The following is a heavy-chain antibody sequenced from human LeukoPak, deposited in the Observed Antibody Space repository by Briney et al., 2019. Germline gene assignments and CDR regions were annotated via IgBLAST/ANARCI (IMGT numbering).Heavy chain of an antibody. CDR1: GGTFSSYA. CDR3: AREVDTAMVRLLDY. J-gene: IGHJ4*02. CDR2: IIPIFGTA. V-gene: IGHV1-69*05. Sequence: GASVKVSCKASGGTFSSYAISWVRQAPGQGLEWMGRIIPIFGTANYAQKFQGRVTITTDESTSTAYMELSSQRSEDTAVYYCAREVDTAMVRLLDYWGQGTLVTVSS. D-gene: IGHD5-18*01.